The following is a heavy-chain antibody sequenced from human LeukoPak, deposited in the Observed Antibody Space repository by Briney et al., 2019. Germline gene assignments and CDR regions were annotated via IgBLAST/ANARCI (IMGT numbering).Heavy chain of an antibody. CDR1: GGSISNSSYY. V-gene: IGHV4-39*07. Sequence: PSETLSLTCTVSGGSISNSSYYWGWIRQPPGKGLEWIGSIYYSGSTYYNPFLKSRVTISVDTSKNQFSLKLSSVTAADTAVYYCARAHSILEWLPRYYFDYWGQGTLVTVSS. CDR3: ARAHSILEWLPRYYFDY. D-gene: IGHD3-3*01. CDR2: IYYSGST. J-gene: IGHJ4*02.